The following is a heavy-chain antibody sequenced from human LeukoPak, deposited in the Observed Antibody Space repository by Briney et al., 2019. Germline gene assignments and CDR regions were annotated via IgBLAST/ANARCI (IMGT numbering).Heavy chain of an antibody. CDR2: ISYDGSNK. V-gene: IGHV3-30-3*01. D-gene: IGHD6-13*01. Sequence: GGSLRLSCAASGFTFSSYAMHWVRQAPGKGLEWVAVISYDGSNKYYADSVKGRFTISRDNSKNTLYLQMNSLRAEDTAVYYCARGIRKAAAGGYYYYYMDVWGKGTTVTVSS. CDR3: ARGIRKAAAGGYYYYYMDV. J-gene: IGHJ6*03. CDR1: GFTFSSYA.